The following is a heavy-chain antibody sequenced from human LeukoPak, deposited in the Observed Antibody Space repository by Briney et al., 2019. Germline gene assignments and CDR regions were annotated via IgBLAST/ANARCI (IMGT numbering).Heavy chain of an antibody. CDR1: RFTLSNYW. J-gene: IGHJ4*02. CDR2: IKQDGSET. CDR3: ARQRGSGCLDY. V-gene: IGHV3-7*01. Sequence: GGSLRLSCAASRFTLSNYWMSWVRQAPGKGLEGVANIKQDGSETYYVDSVKGRFTISRDNAKNSLSLQMNSLRAEDTAVYYCARQRGSGCLDYWGQGTLVTVSS. D-gene: IGHD6-19*01.